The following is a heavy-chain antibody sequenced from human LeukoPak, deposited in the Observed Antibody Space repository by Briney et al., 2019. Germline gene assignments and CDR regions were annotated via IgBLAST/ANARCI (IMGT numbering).Heavy chain of an antibody. D-gene: IGHD3-3*01. V-gene: IGHV3-9*01. J-gene: IGHJ6*02. CDR1: GLRFDAHA. CDR2: ISYNSGSV. Sequence: GGSLRLSCAASGLRFDAHAMHWVRQAPAKGLEWVSGISYNSGSVGYADSVRGRFIVSRDNARNLLYLQMNSLRAEDTALYFCAKAPYYDFNYSMDVWGQETTVIVSS. CDR3: AKAPYYDFNYSMDV.